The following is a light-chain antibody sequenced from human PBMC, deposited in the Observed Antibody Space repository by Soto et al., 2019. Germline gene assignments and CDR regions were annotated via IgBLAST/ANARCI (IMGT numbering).Light chain of an antibody. V-gene: IGLV2-11*01. CDR2: DVG. CDR3: CSNADSSYV. J-gene: IGLJ1*01. CDR1: SSNVGAYNY. Sequence: QSALTQPRSVSGSTGHSVTISCTGSSSNVGAYNYVSWYQQHPGQAPKLMIYDVGKRPSGVPDRFSGSKSGNTASLTISGLQAEDEADYYCCSNADSSYVFGAGTKLTVL.